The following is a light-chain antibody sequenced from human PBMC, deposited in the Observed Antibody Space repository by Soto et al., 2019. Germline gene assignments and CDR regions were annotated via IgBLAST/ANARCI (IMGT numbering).Light chain of an antibody. V-gene: IGLV1-44*01. CDR1: RSNIGSNS. CDR2: SND. J-gene: IGLJ1*01. CDR3: AAWDDTLKGV. Sequence: QSVLTQPPSASGTPGQRVTISCSGSRSNIGSNSVNWYQQLPGTAPKLLIYSNDPRPSGVPDRFSGSKSDTSASLAISGLQSEDEADYYCAAWDDTLKGVFGTGTKVTVL.